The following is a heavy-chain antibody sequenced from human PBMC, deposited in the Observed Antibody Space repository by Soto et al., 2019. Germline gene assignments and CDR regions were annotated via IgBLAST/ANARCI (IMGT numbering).Heavy chain of an antibody. D-gene: IGHD3-3*01. Sequence: GGSLRLSCAASGFTFSSYAMSWVRQAPGKGLEWVSAISGSGGSTYYADSVKGRFTISRDNSKNTLYLQMNSLRAEDTAVYYCAKSFFSLYYYGMDVWGQGTTVTVSS. CDR2: ISGSGGST. J-gene: IGHJ6*02. V-gene: IGHV3-23*01. CDR3: AKSFFSLYYYGMDV. CDR1: GFTFSSYA.